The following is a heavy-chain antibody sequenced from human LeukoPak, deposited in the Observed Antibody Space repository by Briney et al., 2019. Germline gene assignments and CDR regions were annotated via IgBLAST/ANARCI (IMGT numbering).Heavy chain of an antibody. CDR3: ARQGGVLKAVAATFFDS. D-gene: IGHD6-19*01. CDR1: GGSIIDYY. J-gene: IGHJ4*02. Sequence: PSETLSLTRTVSGGSIIDYYWSWIRQPPGKGLEWLAYVYSTGTTKYNASLESRVRISIDTSKNQFSLRLESMTAADTAVYYCARQGGVLKAVAATFFDSWGQGTPVAVIS. V-gene: IGHV4-59*01. CDR2: VYSTGTT.